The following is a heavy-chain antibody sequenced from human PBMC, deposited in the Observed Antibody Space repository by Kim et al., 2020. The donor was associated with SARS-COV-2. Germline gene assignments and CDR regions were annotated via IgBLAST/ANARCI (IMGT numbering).Heavy chain of an antibody. J-gene: IGHJ3*02. Sequence: SETLSLTCTVSGGSISSYYWSWIRQPPGKGLEWIGYIYYSGSTNYNPSLKSRVTISVDTSKNQFSLKLSSVTAADTAVYYCARDTGYRVTGMYGDYDAFDIWGQGTMVTVSS. CDR3: ARDTGYRVTGMYGDYDAFDI. D-gene: IGHD4-17*01. V-gene: IGHV4-59*01. CDR2: IYYSGST. CDR1: GGSISSYY.